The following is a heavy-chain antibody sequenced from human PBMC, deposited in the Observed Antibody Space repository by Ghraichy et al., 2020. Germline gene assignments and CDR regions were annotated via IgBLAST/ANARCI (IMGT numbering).Heavy chain of an antibody. CDR2: IYTSGST. V-gene: IGHV4-4*07. Sequence: SQTLSLTCTVSGGSISSYYWSWIRQPAGKGLEWIGRIYTSGSTNYNPSLKSRVTMSVDTSKNQFSLKLSSVTAADTAVYYCARSSRLWEYFDYWGQGTLVTVSS. CDR1: GGSISSYY. CDR3: ARSSRLWEYFDY. D-gene: IGHD4/OR15-4a*01. J-gene: IGHJ4*02.